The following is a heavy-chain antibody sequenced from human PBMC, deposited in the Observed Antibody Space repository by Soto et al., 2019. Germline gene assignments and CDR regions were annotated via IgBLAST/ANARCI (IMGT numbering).Heavy chain of an antibody. CDR3: ARDAPGVAPY. CDR1: GGSINSGDSY. Sequence: SETLSLTCTVSGGSINSGDSYWNWIRQHPEKGLEWIGYINYRGSTFYNPSLKSRIIISVDTSKNQFSLSLSSVTAANTAVYYCARDAPGVAPYWGQGTLVTVSS. D-gene: IGHD2-15*01. CDR2: INYRGST. J-gene: IGHJ4*02. V-gene: IGHV4-31*03.